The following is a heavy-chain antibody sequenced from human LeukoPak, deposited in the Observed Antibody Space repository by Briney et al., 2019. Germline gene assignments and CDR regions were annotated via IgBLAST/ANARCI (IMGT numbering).Heavy chain of an antibody. V-gene: IGHV1-18*01. J-gene: IGHJ3*02. CDR2: ISAYNGNT. Sequence: ASVKVSCKASVYTFTSYCISGVRQAPGQGLEWMGWISAYNGNTNYAQKLQGRVTMTTDTYTSTAYMELRSLRSDDTAVYYCARVQLWFNAFDIWGQGTMVTVSS. CDR3: ARVQLWFNAFDI. CDR1: VYTFTSYC. D-gene: IGHD5-18*01.